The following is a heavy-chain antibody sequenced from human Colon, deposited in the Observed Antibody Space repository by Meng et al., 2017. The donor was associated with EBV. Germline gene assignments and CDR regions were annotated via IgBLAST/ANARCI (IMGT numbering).Heavy chain of an antibody. V-gene: IGHV4-4*02. CDR3: ARVWQSLTAFFDS. CDR1: GGSISSSHW. CDR2: VYHTGST. D-gene: IGHD2-21*01. J-gene: IGHJ4*02. Sequence: QVQLQGRGPGLVKPSGTLSLTCAVSGGSISSSHWWTWVRQPPGKGLEWIGEVYHTGSTKYNPSLKSRLTISVDKSKNQFSLNLTSVTAADTAVYYCARVWQSLTAFFDSWGQGTLVTVSS.